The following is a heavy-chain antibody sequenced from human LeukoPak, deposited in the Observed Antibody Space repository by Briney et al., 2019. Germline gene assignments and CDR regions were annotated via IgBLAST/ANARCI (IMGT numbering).Heavy chain of an antibody. D-gene: IGHD6-19*01. V-gene: IGHV3-48*03. Sequence: GGSLRLSCAASGFTFSSYEMNWVRQAPGKGLEWVSYISSSGSTIYYADSVKGRFTISRDNAKNSLYLQMNSLRAEDTAVYYCAKERRIAVAGAVPNIAFDYWGQGTLVTVSS. CDR2: ISSSGSTI. J-gene: IGHJ4*02. CDR3: AKERRIAVAGAVPNIAFDY. CDR1: GFTFSSYE.